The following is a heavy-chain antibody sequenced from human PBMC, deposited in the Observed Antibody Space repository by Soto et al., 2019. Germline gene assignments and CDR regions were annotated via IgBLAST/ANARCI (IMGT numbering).Heavy chain of an antibody. J-gene: IGHJ4*02. D-gene: IGHD1-1*01. CDR2: ITTTGSNI. CDR1: GFTFSVYS. CDR3: ARDKNWSVDY. V-gene: IGHV3-21*01. Sequence: EVQLVESGGGLVKPGGSLRLSCAASGFTFSVYSMNWVRQAPGKGLEWVSSITTTGSNIYYTDSVKGRFTISRDNAKNSLFLKMDSLRAEDTAVSYCARDKNWSVDYWGQGTLVTVSS.